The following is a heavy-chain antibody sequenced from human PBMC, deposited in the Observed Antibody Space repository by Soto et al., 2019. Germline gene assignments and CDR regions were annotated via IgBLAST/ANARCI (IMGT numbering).Heavy chain of an antibody. CDR1: GYTFTSYA. CDR3: ARADCSSTTCYFYYGMDV. CDR2: ITPGNDNT. V-gene: IGHV1-3*01. J-gene: IGHJ6*02. D-gene: IGHD2-2*01. Sequence: EASMKISCKSSGYTFTSYAMHWVRQAPGQMLEWMGRITPGNDNTRYSQKFQPRVTITRDTSASIAHMELSSLTTEDRAVYYCARADCSSTTCYFYYGMDVLCQGTTVTVS.